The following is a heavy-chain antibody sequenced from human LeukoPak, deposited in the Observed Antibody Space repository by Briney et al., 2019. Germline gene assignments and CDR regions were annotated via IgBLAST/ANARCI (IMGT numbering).Heavy chain of an antibody. J-gene: IGHJ3*01. CDR1: GFTFSSYG. V-gene: IGHV3-30*18. CDR2: ISYDGSNK. CDR3: AKEVRIWWSGGSDV. Sequence: GGSLRLSCAASGFTFSSYGMHWVRQAPGKGLEWVAVISYDGSNKYYADSVKGRFTISRDNSKNTLYLQMNSLRAEDTAVYYCAKEVRIWWSGGSDVWGQGTMVTVSS. D-gene: IGHD5-12*01.